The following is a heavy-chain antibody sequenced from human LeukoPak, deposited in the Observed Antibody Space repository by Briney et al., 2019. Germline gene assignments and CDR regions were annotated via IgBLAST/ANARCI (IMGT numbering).Heavy chain of an antibody. CDR1: GFTFSNYA. Sequence: PGGSLRLSRAASGFTFSNYAMSWVRQAPGKGLEWVSTISGSGRNTYYADSVKGRFTISRDNSKNTLYLQMNSLKAEDTAVYYCAKEGEGHIIMMALLTRDLDYWGQGTLVTVSS. CDR3: AKEGEGHIIMMALLTRDLDY. J-gene: IGHJ4*02. CDR2: ISGSGRNT. V-gene: IGHV3-23*01. D-gene: IGHD3-22*01.